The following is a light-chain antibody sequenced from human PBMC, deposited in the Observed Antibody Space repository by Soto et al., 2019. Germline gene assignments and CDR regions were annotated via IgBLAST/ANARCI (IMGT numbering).Light chain of an antibody. CDR3: QHYYSYPRT. CDR1: QGISSY. V-gene: IGKV1-8*01. J-gene: IGKJ4*01. Sequence: AIRMTQSPSSFSASTGDRVTITCRASQGISSYLAWYQQKPGKAPKLLIYAASTLQSGVPSRFSGSGSGTDFTLTISCLQSEDFATYYCQHYYSYPRTFGGGTKVEIK. CDR2: AAS.